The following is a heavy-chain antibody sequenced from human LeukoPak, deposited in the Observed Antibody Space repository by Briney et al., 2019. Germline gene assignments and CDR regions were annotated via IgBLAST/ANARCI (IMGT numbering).Heavy chain of an antibody. CDR1: GFTFSSYE. CDR2: ISSSGSTI. V-gene: IGHV3-48*03. Sequence: PGGSLRLSCAASGFTFSSYEMNWVRQAPGKGLEWVSYISSSGSTIYYADSVKGRFTISRDNAKNSLYLQMNSLRAEDTAVYYCARVLRYFVDDYWGQGTLVTVSS. D-gene: IGHD3-9*01. J-gene: IGHJ4*02. CDR3: ARVLRYFVDDY.